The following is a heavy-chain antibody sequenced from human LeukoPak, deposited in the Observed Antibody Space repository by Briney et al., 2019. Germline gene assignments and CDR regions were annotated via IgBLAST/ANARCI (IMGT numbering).Heavy chain of an antibody. CDR3: ARGHSVVTAKLYYFDY. J-gene: IGHJ4*02. D-gene: IGHD2-21*02. CDR1: GFTFSSYS. Sequence: GGSLRLSCAASGFTFSSYSMNWVRQAPGKGLEWVSSISSSSSYIYYADSVKGRFTISRDNAKNSLYLQMNSLRAEDTAVYYCARGHSVVTAKLYYFDYWGQGTLVTVSS. CDR2: ISSSSSYI. V-gene: IGHV3-21*01.